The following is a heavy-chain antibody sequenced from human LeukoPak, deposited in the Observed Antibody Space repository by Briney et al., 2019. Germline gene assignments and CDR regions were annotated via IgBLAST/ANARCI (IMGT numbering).Heavy chain of an antibody. CDR3: ARVPRGYSTSWYSFDY. D-gene: IGHD6-13*01. J-gene: IGHJ4*02. CDR2: ISVYNGNT. Sequence: ASLKVSCKASGYTFTSYGLSWVRQVPGQGLEWMGWISVYNGNTNYAQKLQGRVTMTTDTSTSTAYMELTSLRSDDTAVYYCARVPRGYSTSWYSFDYWSQGTLVTVSS. CDR1: GYTFTSYG. V-gene: IGHV1-18*01.